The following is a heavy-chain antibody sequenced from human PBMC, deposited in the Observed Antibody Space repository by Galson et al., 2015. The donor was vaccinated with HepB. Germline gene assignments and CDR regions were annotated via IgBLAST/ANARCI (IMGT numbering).Heavy chain of an antibody. CDR2: ISWNSGSI. CDR1: GFTFDDYA. D-gene: IGHD6-6*01. V-gene: IGHV3-9*01. Sequence: SLRLSCAASGFTFDDYAMHWVRQAPGKGLEWVSGISWNSGSIGYADSVKGRFTISRDNAKNSLYLQMNSLRAEDTALYYCAKEHSSSEPYWYFDLWGRGSLVTVSS. CDR3: AKEHSSSEPYWYFDL. J-gene: IGHJ2*01.